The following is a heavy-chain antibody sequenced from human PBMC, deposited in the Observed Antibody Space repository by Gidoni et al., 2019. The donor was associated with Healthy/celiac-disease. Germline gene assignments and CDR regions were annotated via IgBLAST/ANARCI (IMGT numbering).Heavy chain of an antibody. D-gene: IGHD6-6*01. CDR1: GGSLSSYY. Sequence: QVQLQESGPGLVKPSETLSLTCPVSGGSLSSYYWSWIRQPAGKGLEWIGRIYTSGSTNYNPSLKSRVTMSVDTSKNQSSLKLSSVTAADTAVYYCARDGGYSSSSGGFDYWGQGTLVTVSS. CDR2: IYTSGST. V-gene: IGHV4-4*07. CDR3: ARDGGYSSSSGGFDY. J-gene: IGHJ4*02.